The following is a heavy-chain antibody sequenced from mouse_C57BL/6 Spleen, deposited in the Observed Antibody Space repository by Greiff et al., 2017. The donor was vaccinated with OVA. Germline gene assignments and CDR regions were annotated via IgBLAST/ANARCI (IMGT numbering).Heavy chain of an antibody. CDR1: GYTFTSYT. J-gene: IGHJ3*01. D-gene: IGHD2-2*01. Sequence: QVQLQQSGAELARPGASVKMSCKASGYTFTSYTMHWVKQRPGQGLEWIGYINPSSGYTKYNQKFKDKATLTADKSSSTAYMQLSSLTSEDSAVYYCAREEDYGYNWFAYWGQGTLVTVSA. CDR3: AREEDYGYNWFAY. CDR2: INPSSGYT. V-gene: IGHV1-4*01.